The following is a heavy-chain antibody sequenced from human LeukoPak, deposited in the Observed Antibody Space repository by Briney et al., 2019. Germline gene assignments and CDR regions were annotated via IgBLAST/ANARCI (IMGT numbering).Heavy chain of an antibody. D-gene: IGHD6-13*01. Sequence: SETLSLTCAVYGGSFSGYYWSWIRQPPGKGLEWIGEINHSGSTNYNPSLKSRVTISVDTSKNQFSLKLSSVTAADTAVYYCNLGYSSSWYRYYYYYMDVWGKGTTVTVSS. J-gene: IGHJ6*03. CDR2: INHSGST. CDR1: GGSFSGYY. CDR3: NLGYSSSWYRYYYYYMDV. V-gene: IGHV4-34*01.